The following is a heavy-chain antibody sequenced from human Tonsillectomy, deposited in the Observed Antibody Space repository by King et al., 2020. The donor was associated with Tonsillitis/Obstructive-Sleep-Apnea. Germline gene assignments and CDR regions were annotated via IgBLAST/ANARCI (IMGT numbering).Heavy chain of an antibody. CDR2: VFPADSDT. V-gene: IGHV5-51*01. D-gene: IGHD1-26*01. CDR3: ARLGGGKIDY. CDR1: GYSFTSYW. Sequence: QLVQSGAEVKKPGASLRISCKASGYSFTSYWIGWVRQMPGKGLEWMGVVFPADSDTRYSPSFQGHVTFSADKSINTAYLQWSSLRASDTAMYYCARLGGGKIDYWGQGTLVTVSS. J-gene: IGHJ4*02.